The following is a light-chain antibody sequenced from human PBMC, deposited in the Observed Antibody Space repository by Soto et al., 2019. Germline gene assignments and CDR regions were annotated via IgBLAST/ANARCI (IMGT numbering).Light chain of an antibody. Sequence: DIQMTQSPGSLSASLGDKVTIACRTSQTISRSLNWYHHRPGKAPRLLVYAATTLQSGVPSRFSGSGSGTDFNLTISSIQPEDFANYYCQQSFSIPFTFGPGTKVDIK. V-gene: IGKV1-39*01. J-gene: IGKJ3*01. CDR1: QTISRS. CDR3: QQSFSIPFT. CDR2: AAT.